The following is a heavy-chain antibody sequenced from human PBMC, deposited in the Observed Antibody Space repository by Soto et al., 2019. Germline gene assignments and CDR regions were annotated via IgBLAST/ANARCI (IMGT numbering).Heavy chain of an antibody. Sequence: RVSCGASEVTRSRYSMNWVSKAPGKGLEWVSYISSSSSTIYYADSVKGRFTISRDNAKNSLYLQMNSLRAEDTAVYYCARGPNDFWSGYYTPTTYYLDYWGQGTLVPVSS. J-gene: IGHJ4*02. CDR1: EVTRSRYS. D-gene: IGHD3-3*01. CDR3: ARGPNDFWSGYYTPTTYYLDY. V-gene: IGHV3-48*01. CDR2: ISSSSSTI.